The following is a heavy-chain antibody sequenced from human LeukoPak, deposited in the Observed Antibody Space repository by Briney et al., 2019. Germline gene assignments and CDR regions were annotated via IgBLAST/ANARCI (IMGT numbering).Heavy chain of an antibody. CDR2: IYYSGST. J-gene: IGHJ4*02. CDR1: GGSISSGDYY. Sequence: SETLSLTCTVSGGSISSGDYYWSWIRQPLGKGLEWIGYIYYSGSTYYNPSLKSRVTISVDRSKNQFSLKLSSVTAADTAVYYCARGLSKFSSSSGFDYWGQGTLVTVSS. CDR3: ARGLSKFSSSSGFDY. V-gene: IGHV4-30-4*01. D-gene: IGHD6-6*01.